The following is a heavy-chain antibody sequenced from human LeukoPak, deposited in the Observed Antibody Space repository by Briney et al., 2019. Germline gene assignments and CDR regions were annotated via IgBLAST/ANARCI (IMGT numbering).Heavy chain of an antibody. Sequence: ASETPSLTCAVYGGSFSGYYWSWIRQPPGKGLEWIGEINHSGSTYYNPSLKSRVTISVDTSKNQFSLKLSSVTAADTAVYYCARDVSYPTLYYYYGMDVWGQGTTVTVSS. CDR1: GGSFSGYY. CDR3: ARDVSYPTLYYYYGMDV. V-gene: IGHV4-34*09. D-gene: IGHD3-16*02. J-gene: IGHJ6*02. CDR2: INHSGST.